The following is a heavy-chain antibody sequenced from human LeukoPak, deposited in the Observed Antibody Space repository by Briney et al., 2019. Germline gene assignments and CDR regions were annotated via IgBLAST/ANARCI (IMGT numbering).Heavy chain of an antibody. D-gene: IGHD2-8*02. CDR1: GFTVSTNY. CDR3: ASGRSYWYHLDY. V-gene: IGHV3-66*02. Sequence: PGGSLRLSCAASGFTVSTNYISWVRQAPGKGLEWVSIIYSGGTTYCADSVKGRFTISRDNLQMNSLRAEDTAVYYCASGRSYWYHLDYWGRGTLVTVSS. CDR2: IYSGGTT. J-gene: IGHJ4*02.